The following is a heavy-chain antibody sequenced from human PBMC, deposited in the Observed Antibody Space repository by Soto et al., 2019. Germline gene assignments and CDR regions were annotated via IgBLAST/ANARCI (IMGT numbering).Heavy chain of an antibody. Sequence: ASMKVSCKASGYTFTSYGIHWVRQAPGQRLEWMGWINAANGDTKYSPKFQGRVTITRDTSASTAYMELSSLRSEDTAVYYCVRRHVSATGIDWFDPWGQGTLVTVSS. D-gene: IGHD6-13*01. V-gene: IGHV1-3*01. CDR1: GYTFTSYG. CDR3: VRRHVSATGIDWFDP. J-gene: IGHJ5*02. CDR2: INAANGDT.